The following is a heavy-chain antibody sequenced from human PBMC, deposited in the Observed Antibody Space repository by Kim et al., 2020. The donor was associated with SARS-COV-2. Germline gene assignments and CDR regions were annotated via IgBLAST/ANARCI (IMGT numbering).Heavy chain of an antibody. D-gene: IGHD6-19*01. CDR1: GFTFDDYA. Sequence: GGSLRLSCAASGFTFDDYAMHWVRQAPGKGLEWVSGISWNSGSIGYADSVKGRFTISRDNAKNSLYLQMNSLRAEDTALYYCAKDREPGIAVAGSDYWGQGTLVTVSS. V-gene: IGHV3-9*01. CDR2: ISWNSGSI. J-gene: IGHJ4*02. CDR3: AKDREPGIAVAGSDY.